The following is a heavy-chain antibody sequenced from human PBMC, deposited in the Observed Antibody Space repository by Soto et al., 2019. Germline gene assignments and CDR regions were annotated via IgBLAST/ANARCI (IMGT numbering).Heavy chain of an antibody. D-gene: IGHD3-10*01. J-gene: IGHJ3*02. CDR1: GYTFTSYT. CDR2: INSGNGNT. CDR3: ARGLTMVRGVILDAFDI. V-gene: IGHV1-3*01. Sequence: GASVKVSCKASGYTFTSYTMHWVRQAPGQRLEWMGWINSGNGNTKCSQKFQGRVTITRDTSANTAYMELSSLRSEDTAVYYCARGLTMVRGVILDAFDIWGQGTMVTVSS.